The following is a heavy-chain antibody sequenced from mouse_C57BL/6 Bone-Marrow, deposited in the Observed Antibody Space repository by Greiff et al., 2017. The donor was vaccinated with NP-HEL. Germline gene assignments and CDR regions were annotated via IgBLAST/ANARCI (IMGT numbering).Heavy chain of an antibody. J-gene: IGHJ1*03. Sequence: EVQLQQSVAELVRPGASVKLSCTASGFNIKNTYMHWVKQRPEQGLEWIGRIDPANGNTKYAPKFQGKATITADTSSNTAYLQLSSLTSEDTAIYDCALYYGRTHWYFDVWGTGTTVTVAS. CDR2: IDPANGNT. CDR1: GFNIKNTY. V-gene: IGHV14-3*01. CDR3: ALYYGRTHWYFDV. D-gene: IGHD1-1*01.